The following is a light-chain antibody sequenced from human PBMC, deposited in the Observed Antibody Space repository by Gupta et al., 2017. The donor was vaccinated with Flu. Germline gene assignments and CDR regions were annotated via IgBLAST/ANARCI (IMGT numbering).Light chain of an antibody. V-gene: IGKV3-11*01. CDR1: QNVDIF. Sequence: ETVLTQSPAILSLSPGERATLSCRASQNVDIFLAWYQQKPGQAPRLLIYDASNRATGIPARFSGSGSWTDFTLTITSLEPEDFAVDYCQQRKYWPPLTFGGGTKVEIK. CDR3: QQRKYWPPLT. J-gene: IGKJ4*01. CDR2: DAS.